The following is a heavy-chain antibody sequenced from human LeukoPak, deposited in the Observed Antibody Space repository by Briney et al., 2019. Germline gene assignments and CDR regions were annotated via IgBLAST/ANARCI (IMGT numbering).Heavy chain of an antibody. V-gene: IGHV3-23*01. CDR3: ARGQSGTRGWYTVDY. CDR2: IRPDGDRT. D-gene: IGHD6-19*01. Sequence: GGSLRLSCAASGFTFSTYAITWVRQGPGKGLEWVSAIRPDGDRTYYANSVRGRFTISRDNSKDTVYLQINGLRVEDTAVYYCARGQSGTRGWYTVDYWGQGTLVTVSS. J-gene: IGHJ4*02. CDR1: GFTFSTYA.